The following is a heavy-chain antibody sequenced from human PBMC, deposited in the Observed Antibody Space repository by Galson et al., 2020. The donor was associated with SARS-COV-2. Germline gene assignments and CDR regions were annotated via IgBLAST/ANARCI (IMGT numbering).Heavy chain of an antibody. CDR1: GYTFSSYG. J-gene: IGHJ6*03. CDR3: AGDGGYCSSTSCPYYYYYYMDV. D-gene: IGHD2-2*01. V-gene: IGHV1-18*04. CDR2: INIYYVKT. Sequence: ASVKVSCKPSGYTFSSYGISWVRQAPGQGLEWIGWINIYYVKTNYAQKFQGRVTITADESTSTAYMELSSLRSEDTAVYYCAGDGGYCSSTSCPYYYYYYMDVWGKGTTVTVSS.